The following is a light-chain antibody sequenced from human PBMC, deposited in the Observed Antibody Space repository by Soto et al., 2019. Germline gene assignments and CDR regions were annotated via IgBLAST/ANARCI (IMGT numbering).Light chain of an antibody. V-gene: IGLV1-44*01. CDR2: TNN. CDR3: AAWDDSLNGHV. J-gene: IGLJ1*01. CDR1: SSNIGGNT. Sequence: QSVLTQPPSASGTPGQRVTISCSGSSSNIGGNTVSWYQQFPGTAPKLLIYTNNQRPSGVPDRFSGSKSDNSASLAISALQSEDEAHYYCAAWDDSLNGHVFGTGTKVTVL.